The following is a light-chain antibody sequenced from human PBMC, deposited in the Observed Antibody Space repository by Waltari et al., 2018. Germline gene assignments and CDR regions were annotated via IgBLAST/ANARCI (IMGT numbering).Light chain of an antibody. CDR2: QDN. CDR3: AAWDNSTFVL. Sequence: SFDLTHTPSVSVSLGQTARIPCSGAKLPGKYFYWYQHRTGQSPALVIYQDNMRPSGIPALFSGFHSGNTVTLTISGTQAMDEGDYYCAAWDNSTFVLFGGGTKVTVL. CDR1: KLPGKY. V-gene: IGLV3-1*01. J-gene: IGLJ2*01.